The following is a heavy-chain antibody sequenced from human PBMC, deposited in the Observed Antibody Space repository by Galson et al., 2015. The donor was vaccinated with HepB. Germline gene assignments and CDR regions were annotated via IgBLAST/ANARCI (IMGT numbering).Heavy chain of an antibody. Sequence: SVKVSCKASGYTFTSYAMNWVRQAPGQGLEWMGWINTNTGNPTYAQGFTGQFVFSLDTSVSTAYLQISSLKAEDTAVYYCARDTPSRYSSSQLGFDPWGQGTLVTVSS. CDR2: INTNTGNP. CDR1: GYTFTSYA. D-gene: IGHD6-13*01. CDR3: ARDTPSRYSSSQLGFDP. J-gene: IGHJ5*02. V-gene: IGHV7-4-1*02.